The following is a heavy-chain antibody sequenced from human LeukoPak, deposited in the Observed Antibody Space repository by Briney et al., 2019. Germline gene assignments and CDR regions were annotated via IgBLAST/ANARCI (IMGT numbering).Heavy chain of an antibody. D-gene: IGHD3-9*01. CDR3: ASTLDDAFDI. Sequence: GGSLRLSCAASGFTVGSNYMSWVRQAPGKGLEWVSVIYSGGSTYYADSVKGRFTISRDNSKNTLYLQMNSLRAEDTAVYYCASTLDDAFDIWGQGTMVTVSS. CDR1: GFTVGSNY. J-gene: IGHJ3*02. CDR2: IYSGGST. V-gene: IGHV3-53*01.